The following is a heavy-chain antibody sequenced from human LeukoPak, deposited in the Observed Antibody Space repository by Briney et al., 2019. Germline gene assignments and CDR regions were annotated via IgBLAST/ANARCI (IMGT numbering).Heavy chain of an antibody. J-gene: IGHJ6*03. CDR3: ASTSSWGYYYYYMDV. D-gene: IGHD6-13*01. CDR1: GYTFTGYY. CDR2: INPNSGGT. V-gene: IGHV1-2*02. Sequence: ASVTVSFKASGYTFTGYYMHWVRQAPGQGREWMGWINPNSGGTNYAQKFQGRVTMTRDTSISTAYMELSRLRSDDTAVYYCASTSSWGYYYYYMDVWGKGTTVTVSS.